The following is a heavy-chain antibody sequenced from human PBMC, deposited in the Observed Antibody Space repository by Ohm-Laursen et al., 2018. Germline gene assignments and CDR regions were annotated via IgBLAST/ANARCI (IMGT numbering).Heavy chain of an antibody. D-gene: IGHD3-9*01. CDR2: ISYDGSNK. V-gene: IGHV3-30*03. CDR3: ARANLEGLRYFDWPYGMDV. CDR1: GFTFSSYG. J-gene: IGHJ6*02. Sequence: RSLRLSCSASGFTFSSYGMHWVRQAPGKGLEWVAVISYDGSNKYYADSVKGRFTISRDNSKNTLYLQMNSLRAEDTAVYYCARANLEGLRYFDWPYGMDVWGQGTTVTVSS.